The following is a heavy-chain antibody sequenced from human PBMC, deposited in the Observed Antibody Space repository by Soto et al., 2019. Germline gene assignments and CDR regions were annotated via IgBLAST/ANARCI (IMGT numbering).Heavy chain of an antibody. CDR3: ARSYRRYCSGGSCYSYYYYYMDV. CDR2: IYYSGST. CDR1: GGSISSYY. D-gene: IGHD2-15*01. V-gene: IGHV4-59*01. Sequence: QVQLQESGPGLVKPSETLSLTCTVSGGSISSYYWSWIRQPPGKGLEWIGYIYYSGSTNYNPSLTSRATMSVDACKLQSSLRLGAVTAADTAVYYCARSYRRYCSGGSCYSYYYYYMDVWGKGTTVTVSS. J-gene: IGHJ6*03.